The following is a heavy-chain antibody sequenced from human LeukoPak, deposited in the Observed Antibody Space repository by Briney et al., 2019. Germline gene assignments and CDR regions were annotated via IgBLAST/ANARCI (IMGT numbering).Heavy chain of an antibody. Sequence: GGSLRLSCVASGFTFSKYTMSWVRQAPGKGLEWVAVISYDGSNKYYADSVKGRFTISRDNSKNTLYLQMNSLRAEDTAVYYCAKGSLDYYGMDVWGQGTTVTVSS. CDR3: AKGSLDYYGMDV. J-gene: IGHJ6*02. CDR2: ISYDGSNK. CDR1: GFTFSKYT. V-gene: IGHV3-30*18.